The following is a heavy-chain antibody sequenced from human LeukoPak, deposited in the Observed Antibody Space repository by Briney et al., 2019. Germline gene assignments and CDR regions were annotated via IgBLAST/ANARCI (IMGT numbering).Heavy chain of an antibody. CDR2: IYYTGSP. J-gene: IGHJ5*02. V-gene: IGHV4-31*03. CDR3: ARARKSSIIAARPDWFDP. D-gene: IGHD6-6*01. CDR1: GGSISGGGYY. Sequence: SQTLSLTCTVSGGSISGGGYYWSWIRQHPGKGLEWIGYIYYTGSPYYNPSLKSRVTISVDTSKNQFSLKLSSVTAADTAVYYCARARKSSIIAARPDWFDPWGQGTLVTVSS.